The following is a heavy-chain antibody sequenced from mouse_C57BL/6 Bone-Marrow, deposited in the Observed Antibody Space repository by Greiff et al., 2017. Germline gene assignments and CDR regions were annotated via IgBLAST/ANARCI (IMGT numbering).Heavy chain of an antibody. CDR2: INPNNGGT. CDR1: GYTFTDYN. J-gene: IGHJ3*01. V-gene: IGHV1-22*01. CDR3: ARGYYGNPAWFAY. Sequence: LEESGPELVKPGASVKMSCKASGYTFTDYNMHWVKQSHGKSLEWIGYINPNNGGTSYNQKFKGKATLTVNKSSSTAYMELRSLTSEDSAVYYCARGYYGNPAWFAYWGQGTLVTVSA. D-gene: IGHD2-1*01.